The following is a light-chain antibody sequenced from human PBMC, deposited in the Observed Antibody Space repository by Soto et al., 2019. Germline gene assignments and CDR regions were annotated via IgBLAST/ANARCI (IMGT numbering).Light chain of an antibody. V-gene: IGKV3-20*01. CDR3: QQYGSSPYT. CDR1: QSVSSY. CDR2: GGT. Sequence: EIVLTQSPATLSLSPGERATLSCRASQSVSSYLAWYQQKPGQAPRLLIYGGTSRATGIPDRFSGSGYGTEFTLTISRLEPEDFAVYYCQQYGSSPYTFGQGTRLEIK. J-gene: IGKJ5*01.